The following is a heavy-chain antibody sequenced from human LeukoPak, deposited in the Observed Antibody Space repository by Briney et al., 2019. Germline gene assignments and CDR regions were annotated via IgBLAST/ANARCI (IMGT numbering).Heavy chain of an antibody. CDR3: ARDQYDFWSGYYFQH. CDR1: GFTFSSYW. D-gene: IGHD3-3*01. V-gene: IGHV3-7*01. J-gene: IGHJ1*01. Sequence: PGGSLRLSCAASGFTFSSYWMTWVRQAPGKGLEWVANIKRDGSDKYYVGSMDGRFTISRDNAQNSLYLQMNSLRAEDTAVYYCARDQYDFWSGYYFQHWGQGTLVTVSS. CDR2: IKRDGSDK.